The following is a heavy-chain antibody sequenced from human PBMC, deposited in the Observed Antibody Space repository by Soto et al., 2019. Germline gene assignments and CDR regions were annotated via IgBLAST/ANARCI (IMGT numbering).Heavy chain of an antibody. CDR1: GYTFTSYD. Sequence: ASVKVSFKASGYTFTSYDINWLRQAAGQGPEWMGSVTPRNGDTAFAQKYQGRVTVTSNTSMSTVYMELSNLRSDDTAVYYCARGGSYWARRHYFDSWGQGTLVTVSS. D-gene: IGHD2-8*02. V-gene: IGHV1-8*02. J-gene: IGHJ4*02. CDR2: VTPRNGDT. CDR3: ARGGSYWARRHYFDS.